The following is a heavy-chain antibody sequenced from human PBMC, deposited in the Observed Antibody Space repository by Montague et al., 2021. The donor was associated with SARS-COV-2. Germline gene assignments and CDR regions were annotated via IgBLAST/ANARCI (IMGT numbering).Heavy chain of an antibody. J-gene: IGHJ5*02. Sequence: SETLSLTCSSSVSCIRGGDWKCTCLHPRPHTVLYAVFSLNYNRSTNYNPSLKIRVTMPVDTSKNQFSLELRSVTAADTAVYYCSRLGFVELWLNLGWFDPWGQGTLVTVSS. D-gene: IGHD3-16*02. CDR3: SRLGFVELWLNLGWFDP. CDR1: VSCIRGGDWK. CDR2: LNYNRST. V-gene: IGHV4-39*01.